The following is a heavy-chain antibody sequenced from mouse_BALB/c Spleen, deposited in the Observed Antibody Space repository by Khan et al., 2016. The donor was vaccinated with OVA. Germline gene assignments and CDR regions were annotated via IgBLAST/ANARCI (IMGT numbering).Heavy chain of an antibody. J-gene: IGHJ1*01. CDR2: INTYTGEP. V-gene: IGHV9-3-1*01. CDR3: ARSASYWCFDV. CDR1: GFTFTNYG. Sequence: QIQLVQSGPELKKPGETVKISCKASGFTFTNYGMNWVKQAPGKGLKWMGWINTYTGEPTYADDFKGRFAFSLETSANTAYLQSNNLKNEDTATYVCARSASYWCFDVWGAGTTVTVSS. D-gene: IGHD6-1*01.